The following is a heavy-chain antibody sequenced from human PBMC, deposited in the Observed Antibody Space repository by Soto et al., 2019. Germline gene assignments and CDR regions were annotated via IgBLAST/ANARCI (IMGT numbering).Heavy chain of an antibody. CDR3: ARDGVSSTEYTWNYGTYFDY. D-gene: IGHD1-7*01. J-gene: IGHJ4*02. CDR2: MNPNSGNT. Sequence: ASVKVSCKASGYTFTSYDIHWVRQATGQGLEWMGWMNPNSGNTGYALKFQGRVTMTRNTSISTAFMELNSLRPDDTAMYYCARDGVSSTEYTWNYGTYFDYWGQGALVTVSS. V-gene: IGHV1-8*01. CDR1: GYTFTSYD.